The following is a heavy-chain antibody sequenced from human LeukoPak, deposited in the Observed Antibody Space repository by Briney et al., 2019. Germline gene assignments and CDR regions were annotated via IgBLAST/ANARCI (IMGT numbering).Heavy chain of an antibody. CDR1: GYTFTGYY. J-gene: IGHJ4*02. CDR3: AREGWEQGGNFDY. Sequence: ASVKVSCKASGYTFTGYYMHWVRQAPGQGLEWMGWINPNSGGTNYAQKFQGRVTMTRDTSISTAYMELSRLRSDDTAVYYCAREGWEQGGNFDYWGQGTLVTVS. V-gene: IGHV1-2*02. D-gene: IGHD1-26*01. CDR2: INPNSGGT.